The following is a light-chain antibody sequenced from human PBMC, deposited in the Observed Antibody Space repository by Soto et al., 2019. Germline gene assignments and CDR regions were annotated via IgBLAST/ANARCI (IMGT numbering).Light chain of an antibody. J-gene: IGLJ1*01. CDR2: DVS. CDR1: SSDVGGYNY. V-gene: IGLV2-14*01. Sequence: QSVLTQPASVSRSPGQSITVSCTGTSSDVGGYNYVSWYQQHPGKAPKLMIYDVSNRPSGVSNRFSGSKSGNTASLTISGLQAEDEADYYCSSYTSSSTLWVFGTGTKVTVL. CDR3: SSYTSSSTLWV.